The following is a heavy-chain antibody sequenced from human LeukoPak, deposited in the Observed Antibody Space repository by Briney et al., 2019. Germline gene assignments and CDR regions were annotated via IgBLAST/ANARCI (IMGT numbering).Heavy chain of an antibody. CDR3: AREEDYDSSGYSVNYFDY. J-gene: IGHJ4*02. CDR2: ISYDGSNK. D-gene: IGHD3-22*01. Sequence: GGSLRLSCAASGFTFSSYAMSWVRQAPGKGLEWVAVISYDGSNKYYADSVKRRFTISRDNSKNTLYLQMNSLRAEDAAVYYCAREEDYDSSGYSVNYFDYWGQGTLVTVSS. CDR1: GFTFSSYA. V-gene: IGHV3-30-3*01.